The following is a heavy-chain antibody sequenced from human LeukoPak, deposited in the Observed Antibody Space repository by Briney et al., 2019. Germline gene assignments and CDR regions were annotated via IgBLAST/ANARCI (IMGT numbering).Heavy chain of an antibody. Sequence: ASVKVSCKASGGTFSSYAITWVRQAPGQGLEWMGGITPIFGTANCAQKFQGRVTITADESTSTAYMELSSLRSEDTAVYYCARGLPATLLDYWGQGTLVTVSS. V-gene: IGHV1-69*13. CDR1: GGTFSSYA. J-gene: IGHJ4*02. D-gene: IGHD2-2*01. CDR3: ARGLPATLLDY. CDR2: ITPIFGTA.